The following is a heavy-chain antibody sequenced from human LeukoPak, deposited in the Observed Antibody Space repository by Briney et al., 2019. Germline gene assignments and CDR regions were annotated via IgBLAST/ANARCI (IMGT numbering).Heavy chain of an antibody. J-gene: IGHJ4*02. CDR1: GYTFTNYT. V-gene: IGHV7-4-1*02. CDR3: TRGRDTTGYFVY. CDR2: INTNTGNP. Sequence: ASVTVSFTASGYTFTNYTINWVRLVPGQGLEWMGLINTNTGNPTYAQGFTGRFVFSLDTSVTTSYLQISSLKAEDTAVYYCTRGRDTTGYFVYWGQGTLVTVSS. D-gene: IGHD3-22*01.